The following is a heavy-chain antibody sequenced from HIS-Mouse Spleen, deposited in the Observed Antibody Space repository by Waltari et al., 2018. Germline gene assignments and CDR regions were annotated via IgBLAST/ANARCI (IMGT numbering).Heavy chain of an antibody. J-gene: IGHJ4*02. D-gene: IGHD1-26*01. Sequence: QLQLQESGPGLVKPSETLSLTCTVSCGSISSSSYYWGWNRQPPGKGLEWIGSIYYSGSTYYNPSLKSRVTISVDTSKNQFSLKLSSVTAADTAVYYCARDRELYFDYWGQGTLVTVSS. CDR3: ARDRELYFDY. V-gene: IGHV4-39*07. CDR2: IYYSGST. CDR1: CGSISSSSYY.